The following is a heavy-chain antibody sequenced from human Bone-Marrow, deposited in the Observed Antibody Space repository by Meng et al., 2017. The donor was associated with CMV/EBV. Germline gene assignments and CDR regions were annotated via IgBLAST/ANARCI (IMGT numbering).Heavy chain of an antibody. D-gene: IGHD6-13*01. J-gene: IGHJ3*02. CDR3: AKGQQLVQRAFDI. Sequence: GESLKISCAASGFTFSSYNLNWVRQAPGKGLEWVSSISSGSSHINYADSVKGRFTISRDDAKNSLYLQMNSLRAEDTAVYYCAKGQQLVQRAFDIWGQGTMVTVSS. V-gene: IGHV3-21*04. CDR1: GFTFSSYN. CDR2: ISSGSSHI.